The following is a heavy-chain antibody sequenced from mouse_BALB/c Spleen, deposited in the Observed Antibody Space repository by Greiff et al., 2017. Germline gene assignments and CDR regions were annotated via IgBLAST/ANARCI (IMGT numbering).Heavy chain of an antibody. V-gene: IGHV1-69*01. CDR3: ARSGYGNWYFDY. Sequence: QVQLQQPGAELVMPGASVKMSCKASGYTFTDYWMHWVKQRPGQGLEWIGAIDTSDSYTNYNQKFKGKATLTVDKSSSTAYMQLSSLTSEDSAVYYCARSGYGNWYFDYWGQGTTLTVSS. CDR1: GYTFTDYW. CDR2: IDTSDSYT. D-gene: IGHD2-10*02. J-gene: IGHJ2*01.